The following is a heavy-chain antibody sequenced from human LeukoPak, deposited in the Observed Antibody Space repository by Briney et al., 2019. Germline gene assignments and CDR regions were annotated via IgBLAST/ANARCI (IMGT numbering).Heavy chain of an antibody. Sequence: PGGSLRLSCAASGFTFSSYSMNWVRQAPGKGLEWVSSISSSSSYIYYADSVKGRFTISRDNAKNSLYLQMNSLRAEDTAVYYCAGLRQDKYYYDSNHYWGQGTLVTVSS. D-gene: IGHD3-22*01. CDR1: GFTFSSYS. V-gene: IGHV3-21*01. J-gene: IGHJ4*02. CDR3: AGLRQDKYYYDSNHY. CDR2: ISSSSSYI.